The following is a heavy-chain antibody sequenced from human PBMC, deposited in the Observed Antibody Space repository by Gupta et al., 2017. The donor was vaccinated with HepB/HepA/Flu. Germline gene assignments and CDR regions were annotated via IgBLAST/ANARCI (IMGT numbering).Heavy chain of an antibody. CDR2: IKQDGREK. Sequence: EVHLVESGGGLVQPGGSLRLSCAASGFSFSSYWMSWVRQAPGRGLEWVANIKQDGREKYYVGSVKGRFTISRDSAKNSLYLQMNSLRAEDTAVYYCAREDIAAAGSYYFDYWGQGTLVTVSS. CDR3: AREDIAAAGSYYFDY. CDR1: GFSFSSYW. V-gene: IGHV3-7*01. D-gene: IGHD6-13*01. J-gene: IGHJ4*02.